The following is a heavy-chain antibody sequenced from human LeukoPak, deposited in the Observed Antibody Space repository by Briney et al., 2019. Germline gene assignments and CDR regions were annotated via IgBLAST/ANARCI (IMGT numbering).Heavy chain of an antibody. J-gene: IGHJ4*02. CDR3: ARDFTHCTNGVCYRGFDH. CDR1: GFTFSSYA. D-gene: IGHD2-8*01. V-gene: IGHV3-30*01. Sequence: GGSLRLSCAASGFTFSSYAMHWVRQAPGKGLEWVAVISYDGSNKYYADSVKGRFTISRDNSKNTLYLQMNSLRAEDTAVYYCARDFTHCTNGVCYRGFDHWDQGTLVTVSS. CDR2: ISYDGSNK.